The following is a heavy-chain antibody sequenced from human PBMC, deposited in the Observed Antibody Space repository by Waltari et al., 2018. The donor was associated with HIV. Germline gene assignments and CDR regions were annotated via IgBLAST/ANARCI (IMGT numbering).Heavy chain of an antibody. Sequence: QVQLQQSGAGLLKPSETLSLTCTVYGGSFSGYYWSWIRQPPGQGLEWIGEVNHSGNINYNPSLKSRLIISVDTSKSQFSLRLKSVTAADTAVYYCSREGYGGNPANDFDFWGQGTLVSVSS. CDR1: GGSFSGYY. J-gene: IGHJ4*02. V-gene: IGHV4-34*01. CDR2: VNHSGNI. CDR3: SREGYGGNPANDFDF. D-gene: IGHD2-15*01.